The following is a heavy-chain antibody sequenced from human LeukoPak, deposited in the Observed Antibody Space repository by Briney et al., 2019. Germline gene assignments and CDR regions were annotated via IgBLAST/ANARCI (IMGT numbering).Heavy chain of an antibody. Sequence: SETLSLTCTVSGGSISSSSYYWGWIRQPPGKGLEWIGNIYYSGSTYYNPSLKSRVTISLDTSKNQFSLKLSSVTAADTAVYYCARLAAAAGRGDYYFDYWGQGTLVTVSS. CDR3: ARLAAAAGRGDYYFDY. J-gene: IGHJ4*02. D-gene: IGHD6-13*01. V-gene: IGHV4-39*01. CDR2: IYYSGST. CDR1: GGSISSSSYY.